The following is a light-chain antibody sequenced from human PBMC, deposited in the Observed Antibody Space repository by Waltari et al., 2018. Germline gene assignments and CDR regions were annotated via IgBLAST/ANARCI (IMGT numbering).Light chain of an antibody. CDR3: QQYGSSPHLT. CDR1: QSVRSSY. Sequence: EIVLTQSPGTLSLSPGERATLSCRASQSVRSSYLAWYQQKPGQAPRLLIYGASSRATGIPDRFSGSGSGTDFTLTISRLEPEDFAVYYCQQYGSSPHLTFGGGTKVEIK. CDR2: GAS. V-gene: IGKV3-20*01. J-gene: IGKJ4*01.